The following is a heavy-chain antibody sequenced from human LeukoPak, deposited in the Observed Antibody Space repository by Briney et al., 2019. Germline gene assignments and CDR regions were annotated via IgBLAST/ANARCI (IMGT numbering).Heavy chain of an antibody. J-gene: IGHJ4*02. CDR2: IIPIFGTA. D-gene: IGHD2-2*02. Sequence: SVKVSCKASGGTFSSYAISWVRQAPGQGLEWMGGIIPIFGTANYAQKFQGRVTITADESTSTAYMELSSLRSEDTAVYYCATDFRCSSTSCHRRGAPNFDYWDQGTLVTVSS. V-gene: IGHV1-69*01. CDR3: ATDFRCSSTSCHRRGAPNFDY. CDR1: GGTFSSYA.